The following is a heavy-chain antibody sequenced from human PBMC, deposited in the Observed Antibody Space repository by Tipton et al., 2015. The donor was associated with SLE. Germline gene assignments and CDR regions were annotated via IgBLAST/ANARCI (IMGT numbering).Heavy chain of an antibody. CDR1: GFTFSSYA. CDR3: ARGGTIFGVVNDAFDI. CDR2: ISYDGSNK. J-gene: IGHJ3*02. Sequence: SLRLSCAASGFTFSSYAMHWVRQAPGKGLEWVAVISYDGSNKYYADSVKGRFTISRDNSKNTLYLQMNSLRAEDTAVYYCARGGTIFGVVNDAFDIWGQGTMVTVSS. D-gene: IGHD3-3*01. V-gene: IGHV3-30-3*01.